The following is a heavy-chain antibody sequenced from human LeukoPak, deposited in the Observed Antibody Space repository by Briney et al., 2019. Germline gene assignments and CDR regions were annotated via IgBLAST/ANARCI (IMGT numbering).Heavy chain of an antibody. J-gene: IGHJ4*02. CDR1: GGSISSHY. D-gene: IGHD3-22*01. Sequence: SETLSLTCTVTGGSISSHYWSWIRQPPGKGLEWIGYIYYSGSTNYNPSLKSRVTISVDTSKNQFSLKLSSVTAADTAVYYCARDRENYYDSSGYFDYWGQGTLVTVSS. CDR2: IYYSGST. V-gene: IGHV4-59*11. CDR3: ARDRENYYDSSGYFDY.